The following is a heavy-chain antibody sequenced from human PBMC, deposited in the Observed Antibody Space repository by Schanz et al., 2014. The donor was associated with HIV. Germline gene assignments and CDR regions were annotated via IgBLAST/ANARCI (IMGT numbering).Heavy chain of an antibody. V-gene: IGHV1-8*01. CDR2: LNLKSGHT. J-gene: IGHJ3*01. CDR1: TFSDID. Sequence: QVRLVQSGAEVKKPGASVTVSCKASTFSDIDINWVRQGAGQGLEWMGWLNLKSGHTGYAQKFQGRVTVTMDTYRRTIYMQLSGLRSEDTAVYYYARAGLWYKSGDFYGSAFDVWGQGTRVVVSS. CDR3: ARAGLWYKSGDFYGSAFDV. D-gene: IGHD1-20*01.